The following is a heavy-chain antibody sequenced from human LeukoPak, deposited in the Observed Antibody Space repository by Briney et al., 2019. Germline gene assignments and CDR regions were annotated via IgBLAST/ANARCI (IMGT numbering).Heavy chain of an antibody. D-gene: IGHD6-19*01. CDR1: GFTFSSFS. CDR3: ARGTLYSGWSYYFDY. J-gene: IGHJ4*02. CDR2: ISSSGSYK. Sequence: GGPLRLSCAASGFTFSSFSMNWVRQAPGKGLEWVSSISSSGSYKYYADSVKGRFTISRDNAKNSLYLQMNSLRAEDTAVYYCARGTLYSGWSYYFDYWGQGSQVTVSS. V-gene: IGHV3-21*01.